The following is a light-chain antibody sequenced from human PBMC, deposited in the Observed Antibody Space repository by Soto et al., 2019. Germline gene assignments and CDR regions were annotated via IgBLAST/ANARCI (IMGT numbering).Light chain of an antibody. CDR2: WAS. CDR3: QHYYSTPIT. CDR1: QSVLYSSNNKNY. Sequence: DIVMTQSPDSLAVSLGERASINCKSSQSVLYSSNNKNYLAWYQQKPGQPPKLLIYWASTRESGVPDRFSGSGSRTDLTLTISSLQAEDVAVYYCQHYYSTPITFG. V-gene: IGKV4-1*01. J-gene: IGKJ3*01.